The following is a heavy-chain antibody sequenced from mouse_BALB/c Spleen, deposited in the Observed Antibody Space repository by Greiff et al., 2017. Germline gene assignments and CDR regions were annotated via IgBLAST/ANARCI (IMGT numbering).Heavy chain of an antibody. D-gene: IGHD2-10*02. Sequence: QVQLKESGPGLVAPSQSLSITCTVSGFSLTGYGVNWVRQPPGKGLEWLGMIWGDGSTDYNSALKSRLSISKDNSKSQAFLKMNSLQTDDTARYYCARDMYGNYVGYAMDYWGQGTSVTVSS. V-gene: IGHV2-6-7*01. CDR1: GFSLTGYG. J-gene: IGHJ4*01. CDR2: IWGDGST. CDR3: ARDMYGNYVGYAMDY.